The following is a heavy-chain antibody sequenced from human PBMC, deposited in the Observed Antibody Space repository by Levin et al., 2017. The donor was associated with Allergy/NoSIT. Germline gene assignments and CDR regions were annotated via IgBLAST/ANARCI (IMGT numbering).Heavy chain of an antibody. Sequence: GGSLRLSCAASGFTFSSYAMSWVRQAPGKGLEWVSAISGSGGSTYYADSVKGRFTISRDTSKNTLYLQMNSLRAEDTAVYYCAPHPAQLDDYGDFRSMTEVDYWGQGTLVTVSS. CDR1: GFTFSSYA. V-gene: IGHV3-23*01. CDR2: ISGSGGST. D-gene: IGHD4-17*01. CDR3: APHPAQLDDYGDFRSMTEVDY. J-gene: IGHJ4*02.